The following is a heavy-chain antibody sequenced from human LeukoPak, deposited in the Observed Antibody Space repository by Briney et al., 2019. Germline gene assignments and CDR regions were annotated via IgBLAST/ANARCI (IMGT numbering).Heavy chain of an antibody. V-gene: IGHV1-69*04. J-gene: IGHJ4*02. CDR1: GGTFSSYA. CDR3: ARGGPRSYGSPLGYFDY. D-gene: IGHD5-18*01. Sequence: SVKVSCKASGGTFSSYAISWVRQAPGQGLEWMGRIIPILGIANYAQKFQGRVTITTDESTSTAYMELSSLRSEDTAVYYCARGGPRSYGSPLGYFDYWGQGTLVTVSS. CDR2: IIPILGIA.